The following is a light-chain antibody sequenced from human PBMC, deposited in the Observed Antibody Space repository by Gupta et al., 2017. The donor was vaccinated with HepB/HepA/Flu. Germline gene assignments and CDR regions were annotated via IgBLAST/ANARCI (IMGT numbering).Light chain of an antibody. CDR2: DVS. J-gene: IGLJ1*01. CDR1: SSDVGGYNY. V-gene: IGLV2-14*03. CDR3: SSYTSSITLV. Sequence: QAALHSPASVSGSPGQSVTLSCTGTSSDVGGYNYFSWYQQHPGRAPKVMIYDVSNRPSGVSNRFSGSKSGNTASLTISGLQAEDEADYYCSSYTSSITLVFGTGTKVTVL.